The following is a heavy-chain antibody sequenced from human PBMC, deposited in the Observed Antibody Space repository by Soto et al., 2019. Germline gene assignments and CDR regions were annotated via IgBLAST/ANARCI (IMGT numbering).Heavy chain of an antibody. Sequence: PSGTLSLTCTVSGGSINSGGYSWTWIRKHPGKGLEWIGYIYYSGSTYYNPSLKSRVTISVDTSKNQFSLKLSSVTAADTAVYYCASYYYDSSGPIRHYDYLGQGTLDTVSS. V-gene: IGHV4-31*03. CDR1: GGSINSGGYS. D-gene: IGHD3-22*01. CDR2: IYYSGST. J-gene: IGHJ4*02. CDR3: ASYYYDSSGPIRHYDY.